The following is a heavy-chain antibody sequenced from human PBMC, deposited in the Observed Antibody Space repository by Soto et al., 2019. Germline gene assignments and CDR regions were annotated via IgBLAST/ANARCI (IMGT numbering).Heavy chain of an antibody. V-gene: IGHV3-11*01. CDR1: GFTFSDYY. D-gene: IGHD5-12*01. CDR2: ISGSSGNI. Sequence: QVQLVESGGGVGKPGGSLRLSCAASGFTFSDYYMSWTRQAPGKGLEWVAYISGSSGNIYYADSVKGRFTISRDNAKNSLYLQMTSPRADDTAVYYSARDRYSGSDAYMDVWGNGTTVTVSS. J-gene: IGHJ6*03. CDR3: ARDRYSGSDAYMDV.